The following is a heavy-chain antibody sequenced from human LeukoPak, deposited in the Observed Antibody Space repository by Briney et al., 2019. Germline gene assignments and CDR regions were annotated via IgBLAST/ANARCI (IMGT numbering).Heavy chain of an antibody. Sequence: SGGSLRLSCAASGFTFSSYWMHWVRQAPGKGLVWVSRINSDGSSTSYADSVKGRFTISRDNAKSTLYLQMNSLRAEDTAVYYCARGSGWLYYFDYWGQGALVTVSS. CDR2: INSDGSST. V-gene: IGHV3-74*01. CDR1: GFTFSSYW. D-gene: IGHD6-19*01. J-gene: IGHJ4*02. CDR3: ARGSGWLYYFDY.